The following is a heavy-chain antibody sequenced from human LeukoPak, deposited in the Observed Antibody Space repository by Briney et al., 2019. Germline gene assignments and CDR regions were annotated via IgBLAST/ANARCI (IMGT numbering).Heavy chain of an antibody. D-gene: IGHD5-18*01. CDR2: IKPDGSET. J-gene: IGHJ4*02. CDR1: GFTFSNYW. CDR3: TTDPEDTAMVGTVY. Sequence: GGSLRLSCAASGFTFSNYWMSWVRQAPEKGLEWVANIKPDGSETYSVDSVKGRFTISRDNAKNSLYPQMNSLKTEDTAVYYCTTDPEDTAMVGTVYWGQGTLVTVSS. V-gene: IGHV3-7*03.